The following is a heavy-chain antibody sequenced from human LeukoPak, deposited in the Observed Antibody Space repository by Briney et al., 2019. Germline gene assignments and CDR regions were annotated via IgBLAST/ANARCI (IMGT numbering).Heavy chain of an antibody. D-gene: IGHD1-26*01. CDR1: DGSISSSNW. CDR3: ARDGGGELLEYYFDY. Sequence: PSGTLSLTCAVSDGSISSSNWWNWVRQPPGKGLEWIGSIYYSGSTYYNPSLKSRVTISVDTSKNQFSLKLSSVTAADTAVYYCARDGGGELLEYYFDYWGQGTLVTVSS. V-gene: IGHV4-4*02. CDR2: IYYSGST. J-gene: IGHJ4*02.